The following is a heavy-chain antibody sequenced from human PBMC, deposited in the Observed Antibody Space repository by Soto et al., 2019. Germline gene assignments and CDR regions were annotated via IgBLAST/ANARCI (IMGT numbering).Heavy chain of an antibody. CDR3: ATERDSFDY. CDR2: IAYDGRSK. Sequence: QVQLVESGGGVVQPGRSLRLSCAASGFTFSNYAMHWVRQAPGKGLEWVAFIAYDGRSKFYADSVKGRFTISRDNSKNTVDLQMNSLSVEDTALYYCATERDSFDYWGQGTLVTVSS. J-gene: IGHJ4*02. CDR1: GFTFSNYA. V-gene: IGHV3-30*01.